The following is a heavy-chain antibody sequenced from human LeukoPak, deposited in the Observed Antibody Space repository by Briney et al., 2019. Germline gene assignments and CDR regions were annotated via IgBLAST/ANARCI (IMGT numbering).Heavy chain of an antibody. D-gene: IGHD6-13*01. CDR1: SGFIIGYY. CDR3: ARDRAAGTLDF. Sequence: SETLSLTCTVSSGFIIGYYWAWIPQPPGKGLEWIGYIQYSGTTEYNPSLASRATISVDTAKDQFSLNLRSVTAADTAVYYCARDRAAGTLDFWGQGTLVTVSS. V-gene: IGHV4-59*01. J-gene: IGHJ4*02. CDR2: IQYSGTT.